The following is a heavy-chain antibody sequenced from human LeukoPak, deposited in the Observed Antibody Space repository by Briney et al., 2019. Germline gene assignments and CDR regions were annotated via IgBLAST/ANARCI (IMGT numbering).Heavy chain of an antibody. D-gene: IGHD3-16*02. CDR2: ITVDNGNT. Sequence: ASVKASCKASGYTFTNYGVSWVRQAPGQGLEWMGWITVDNGNTHYAQNFQGRVTMTTDTSTSTVYMELRSLRSDDTAVYYCARGACYDYGWKSYRYYDFWGQGTLVTVSS. V-gene: IGHV1-18*01. CDR1: GYTFTNYG. J-gene: IGHJ4*02. CDR3: ARGACYDYGWKSYRYYDF.